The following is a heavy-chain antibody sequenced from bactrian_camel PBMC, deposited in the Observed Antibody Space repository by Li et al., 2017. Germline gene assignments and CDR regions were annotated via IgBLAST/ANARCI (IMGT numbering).Heavy chain of an antibody. CDR2: IYSDGSNT. V-gene: IGHV3-2*01. J-gene: IGHJ6*01. CDR3: DTNIAYACRLDS. CDR1: GFTFSRYY. Sequence: HVQLVESGGGLVQPGGSLRLSCAASGFTFSRYYMSWVRQAPGKGLEWVSNIYSDGSNTYYADSVKGRFTISKDQAKDTVYLQMNNLKPEDTAMYSCDTNIAYACRLDSLGQGTQVTVS. D-gene: IGHD8*01.